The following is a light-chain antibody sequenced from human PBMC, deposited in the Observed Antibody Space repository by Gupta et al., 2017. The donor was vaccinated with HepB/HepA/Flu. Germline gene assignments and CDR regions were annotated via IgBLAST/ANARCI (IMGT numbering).Light chain of an antibody. V-gene: IGLV2-14*01. J-gene: IGLJ2*01. CDR3: SSFTSSNTLVI. CDR2: DVS. CDR1: SSDVGGYNS. Sequence: QSALTQPASVSGSPGQSITISCTVTSSDVGGYNSVSWYQQHPGKAPKLLIYDVSNRPSGVSNRFSGSKSGNTASLTISGLQAEDEADYYCSSFTSSNTLVIFGGGTRLTVL.